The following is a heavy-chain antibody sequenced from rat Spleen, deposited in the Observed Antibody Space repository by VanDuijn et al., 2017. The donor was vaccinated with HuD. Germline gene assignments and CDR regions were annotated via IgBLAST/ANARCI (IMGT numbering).Heavy chain of an antibody. J-gene: IGHJ2*01. D-gene: IGHD1-9*01. Sequence: EVQLVESGGGLVQPGNSLKLSCVASGFTFSDYAMAWVRQAPKKGLEWVATISYDGSSTYYRDSVKGRFTISRDNAKSTLYLQMDSLRSEDTATYYCARRYYGYNYFDYWGQGVMVTVSS. V-gene: IGHV5-7*01. CDR3: ARRYYGYNYFDY. CDR2: ISYDGSST. CDR1: GFTFSDYA.